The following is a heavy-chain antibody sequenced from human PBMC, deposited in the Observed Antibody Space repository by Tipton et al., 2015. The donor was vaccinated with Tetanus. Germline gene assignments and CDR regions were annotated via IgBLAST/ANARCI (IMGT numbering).Heavy chain of an antibody. D-gene: IGHD6-6*01. J-gene: IGHJ4*02. CDR1: GYSFTSHW. CDR2: IFPDDSDT. Sequence: VQLVQSGADVKKPGESLKISCKASGYSFTSHWIGWVRQMHGKGLEWMGMIFPDDSDTRYSPSFQGHVTFSVDKSTSTVYLQWSSLKASDPAMYFCARMYSTSSPFDHWGQGTLVAVSS. V-gene: IGHV5-51*01. CDR3: ARMYSTSSPFDH.